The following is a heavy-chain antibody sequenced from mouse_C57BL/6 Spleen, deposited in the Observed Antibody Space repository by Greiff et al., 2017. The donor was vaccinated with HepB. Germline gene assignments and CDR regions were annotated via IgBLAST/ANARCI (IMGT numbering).Heavy chain of an antibody. D-gene: IGHD2-3*01. CDR1: GYTFTSYW. CDR3: ARRDDGYYVPFDY. V-gene: IGHV1-59*01. J-gene: IGHJ2*01. Sequence: VQLQQPGAELVRPGTSVKLSCKASGYTFTSYWMHWVKQRPGQGLEWIGVIDPSDSYTNYNQKFKGKATLTVDTSSSTAYMQLSSLTSEDSAVYYCARRDDGYYVPFDYWGQGTTLTVSS. CDR2: IDPSDSYT.